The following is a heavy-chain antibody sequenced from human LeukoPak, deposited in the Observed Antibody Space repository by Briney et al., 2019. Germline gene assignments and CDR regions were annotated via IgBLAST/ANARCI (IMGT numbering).Heavy chain of an antibody. Sequence: PSETLSLTCTVSGGSISSYYWSWIRQPPGKGLEWIGYIYYSGSTNYNPSLKSRVTISVDTSKNQFSLKLSSVTAADTAVYYCARLGVYSSSWFAFGWFDPWGQGTLVTVSS. CDR2: IYYSGST. D-gene: IGHD6-13*01. CDR1: GGSISSYY. CDR3: ARLGVYSSSWFAFGWFDP. V-gene: IGHV4-59*08. J-gene: IGHJ5*02.